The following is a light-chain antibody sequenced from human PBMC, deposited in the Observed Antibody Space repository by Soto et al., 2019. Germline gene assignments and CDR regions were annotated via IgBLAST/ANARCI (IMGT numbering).Light chain of an antibody. Sequence: EIVMTQSPATLFVSPGERATLSCRASQTVSDDLAWYQQKPGQAPRLLIYGASTRATDIPARFSGGGSGTEFTLTISSPQSEDSAIYYYQQYHDWPPITFGPGTKVNI. J-gene: IGKJ3*01. CDR3: QQYHDWPPIT. V-gene: IGKV3-15*01. CDR1: QTVSDD. CDR2: GAS.